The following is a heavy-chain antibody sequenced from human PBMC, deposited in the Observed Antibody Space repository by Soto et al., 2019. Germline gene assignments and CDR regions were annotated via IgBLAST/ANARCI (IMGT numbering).Heavy chain of an antibody. CDR3: ARWWMYASRFDP. V-gene: IGHV4-30-2*01. CDR2: IYHSGST. D-gene: IGHD2-8*01. CDR1: GTSISSGKYS. Sequence: PAETLSLTCAFSGTSISSGKYSLRWVRQQPGKGLERIGYIYHSGSTYYNPSLKSRITISVYRCTNQISLKLSTVTAADTDEYKCARWWMYASRFDPWGQGTLVTVSS. J-gene: IGHJ5*02.